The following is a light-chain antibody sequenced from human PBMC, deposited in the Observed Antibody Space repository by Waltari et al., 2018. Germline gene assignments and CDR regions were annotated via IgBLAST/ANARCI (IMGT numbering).Light chain of an antibody. V-gene: IGKV3-11*01. CDR2: DAS. CDR1: QSVGSY. CDR3: QQRSNWTPHT. J-gene: IGKJ2*01. Sequence: EIVLTQSPATLSLSPGDTATLSCRASQSVGSYLAWYQQKPGQPPRLLIYDASNRATGVPASFRGSGSGTDFTLTITSLEAEDFAVYYCQQRSNWTPHTFGQGARLEIK.